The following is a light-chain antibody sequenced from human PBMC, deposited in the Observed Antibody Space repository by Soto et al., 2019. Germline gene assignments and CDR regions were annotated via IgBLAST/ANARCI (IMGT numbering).Light chain of an antibody. V-gene: IGKV1-5*01. CDR1: QTISNW. J-gene: IGKJ4*01. CDR2: DAS. CDR3: QQYNTYSLT. Sequence: DIQMTQSPSTLSASVGDRVTITCRASQTISNWLAWYQQKPGKAPKVLIFDASTLDGGVPSRFSGRRSGTDFTLTISSLQPSDFATYYCQQYNTYSLTFGGGTKVDIK.